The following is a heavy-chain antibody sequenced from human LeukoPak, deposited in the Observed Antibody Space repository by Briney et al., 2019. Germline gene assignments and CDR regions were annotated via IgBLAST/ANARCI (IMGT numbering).Heavy chain of an antibody. V-gene: IGHV3-21*01. CDR2: ISSSSSYI. D-gene: IGHD2-2*01. CDR1: GFTFSSYS. Sequence: GGSLRLSCAASGFTFSSYSMNWVRQAPGKGLEWVSSISSSSSYIYYADSVKGRFTISRDNAKNSLYLQMNSLRAEDTAVYYCARVRSTARRHFDYWGQGTLVTVSP. J-gene: IGHJ4*02. CDR3: ARVRSTARRHFDY.